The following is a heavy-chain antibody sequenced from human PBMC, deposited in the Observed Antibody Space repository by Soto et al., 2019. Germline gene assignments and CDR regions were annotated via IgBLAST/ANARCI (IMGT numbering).Heavy chain of an antibody. V-gene: IGHV3-23*01. D-gene: IGHD6-13*01. CDR1: GFTFSSYA. J-gene: IGHJ3*02. CDR3: AKEGRSWYAFDI. CDR2: ISGSGGST. Sequence: GESLKISCAASGFTFSSYAMSWVRQAPGKGLEWVSAISGSGGSTYYADSVKGRFTISRDNSKNTLYLQMNSLRAEDTAVYYCAKEGRSWYAFDIWGQGTMVTVSS.